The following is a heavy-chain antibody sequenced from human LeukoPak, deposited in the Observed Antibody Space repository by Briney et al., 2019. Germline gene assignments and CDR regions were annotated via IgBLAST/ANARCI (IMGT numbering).Heavy chain of an antibody. CDR2: IRYDGSNK. CDR3: AKDPPGDYVGTHIDY. V-gene: IGHV3-30*02. Sequence: GGSLRLSCAASGFTFSSYGMHWVRQAPGKGLEWVAFIRYDGSNKYYADSVKGRFTISRDNSKNTLYLQMNSLRAEDTAVYYCAKDPPGDYVGTHIDYWGQGTLVTVSS. D-gene: IGHD4-17*01. CDR1: GFTFSSYG. J-gene: IGHJ4*02.